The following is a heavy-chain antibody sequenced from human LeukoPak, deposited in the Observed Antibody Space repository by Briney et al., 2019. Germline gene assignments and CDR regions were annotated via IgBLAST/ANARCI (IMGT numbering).Heavy chain of an antibody. CDR1: GGSMSTYY. Sequence: PSETLSLTCSVSGGSMSTYYWNWIRQSPGKGPEWIGYMYYSGHTYYNPSLKSRVTISLDTSKNQFSLRLTSVTAADTAVYYCASGHCTDDVCFFDYWGLGTLVTVSS. J-gene: IGHJ4*02. V-gene: IGHV4-59*01. CDR2: MYYSGHT. D-gene: IGHD2-8*01. CDR3: ASGHCTDDVCFFDY.